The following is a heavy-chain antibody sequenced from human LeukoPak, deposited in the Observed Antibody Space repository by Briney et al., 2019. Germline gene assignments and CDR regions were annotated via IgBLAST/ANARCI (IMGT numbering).Heavy chain of an antibody. CDR2: IYYSGTT. CDR1: GGSISSSPYY. CDR3: ARGRLARSPYFDY. D-gene: IGHD6-19*01. Sequence: PSETLSLTCTVSGGSISSSPYYWGWIRQPPGKGLEWIGSIYYSGTTHYSPSLESRVTISVDTSKNQFSLNLSSVTAADTAVYYCARGRLARSPYFDYWGQGTLVTVSS. V-gene: IGHV4-39*07. J-gene: IGHJ4*02.